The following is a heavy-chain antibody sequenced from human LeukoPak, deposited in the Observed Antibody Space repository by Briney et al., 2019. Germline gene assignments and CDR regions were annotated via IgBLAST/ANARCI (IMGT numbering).Heavy chain of an antibody. V-gene: IGHV4-30-4*01. D-gene: IGHD3-9*01. CDR1: GGSISSGDYY. CDR3: ARETSYYDILTGYSAPDAFDI. J-gene: IGHJ3*02. CDR2: IYYSGST. Sequence: SQTLSLTCTVSGGSISSGDYYWSWIRQPPGKGLEWIGYIYYSGSTYYSPSLKSRVTISVDTSKNQFSLKLSSVTAADTAVYYCARETSYYDILTGYSAPDAFDIWGQGTMVTVSS.